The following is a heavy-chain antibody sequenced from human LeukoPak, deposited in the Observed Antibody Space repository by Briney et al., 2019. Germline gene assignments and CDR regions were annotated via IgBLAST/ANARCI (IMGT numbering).Heavy chain of an antibody. CDR2: ISSSSSYI. CDR3: ARVNWADAFDI. Sequence: GGSLRLSCAASGFTFSSYSMNWVRQAPGKGLEWVSSISSSSSYIYYADSVKGRFAVSRDNAKNSLYLQMNSLRAEDTAVYYCARVNWADAFDIWDQGTMVTVSS. D-gene: IGHD7-27*01. CDR1: GFTFSSYS. J-gene: IGHJ3*02. V-gene: IGHV3-21*01.